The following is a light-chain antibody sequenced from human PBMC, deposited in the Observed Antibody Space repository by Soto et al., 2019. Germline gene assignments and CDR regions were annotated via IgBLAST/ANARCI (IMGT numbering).Light chain of an antibody. CDR3: QQYHTGPRT. Sequence: MTLSAVTLSVSPGERATLSCRASHSVSSNLAWYHQKPGQAPRLLIYGASTRATGIPARFSGSGSGTEFTLTINILQSEDFAVYYCQQYHTGPRTFGQGTRW. V-gene: IGKV3-15*01. CDR2: GAS. CDR1: HSVSSN. J-gene: IGKJ1*01.